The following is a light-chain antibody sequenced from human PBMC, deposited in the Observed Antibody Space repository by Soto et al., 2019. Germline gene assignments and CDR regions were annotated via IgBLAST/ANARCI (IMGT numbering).Light chain of an antibody. V-gene: IGKV3-15*01. J-gene: IGKJ1*01. CDR3: QQYDTSPRT. CDR2: GTS. CDR1: QSVSGN. Sequence: EVVLTQLPATLSVSPGEGVTLSCRTSQSVSGNLAWSQHRPGQGPRLLIYGTSTRAAGVPARFSGSGSGTDFSLTISSLEPEDFAVYYCQQYDTSPRTFGQGTKVEI.